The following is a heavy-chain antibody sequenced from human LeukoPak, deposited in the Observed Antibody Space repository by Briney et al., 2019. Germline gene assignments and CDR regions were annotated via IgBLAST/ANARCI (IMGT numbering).Heavy chain of an antibody. D-gene: IGHD2-21*01. Sequence: SETLSLTCTVSGGSISSYYWSWIRQPAGKGLEWIGRIYTSGSTNYNPSLKSRVTISVDTSKNQFSLKLSSVTAADTAVYYCARAPPVIALYYYYYYMDVWGKGTTVTVSS. CDR1: GGSISSYY. CDR2: IYTSGST. CDR3: ARAPPVIALYYYYYYMDV. V-gene: IGHV4-4*07. J-gene: IGHJ6*03.